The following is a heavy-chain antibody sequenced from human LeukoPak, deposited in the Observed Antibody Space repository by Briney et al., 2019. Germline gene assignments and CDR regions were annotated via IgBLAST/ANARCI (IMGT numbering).Heavy chain of an antibody. J-gene: IGHJ4*02. CDR2: IYTSGST. CDR1: GGSISSGSYN. Sequence: SETLSLTCTVSGGSISSGSYNWSWIRQPAGKGLEWIGRIYTSGSTNYNPSLNSRVTISVDTSKNQFSLKLSSVTAADTAVYYCARLARGYADYWGQGTLVTVSS. CDR3: ARLARGYADY. V-gene: IGHV4-61*02. D-gene: IGHD5-18*01.